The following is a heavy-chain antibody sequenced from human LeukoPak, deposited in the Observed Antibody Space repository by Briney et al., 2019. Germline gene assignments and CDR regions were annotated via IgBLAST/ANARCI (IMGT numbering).Heavy chain of an antibody. CDR1: GYSVSSNIAT. V-gene: IGHV6-1*01. CDR2: TYYRSQWYY. CDR3: ARERSSWYYLDY. Sequence: SQTLSLTFVFSGYSVSSNIATWNWIRQSPSRGLEWLGRTYYRSQWYYDYAVSVRSRITINPDTSKNQFSLQLSSVTPEDTAVYFCARERSSWYYLDYWGQGMLVTVSS. J-gene: IGHJ4*02. D-gene: IGHD6-13*01.